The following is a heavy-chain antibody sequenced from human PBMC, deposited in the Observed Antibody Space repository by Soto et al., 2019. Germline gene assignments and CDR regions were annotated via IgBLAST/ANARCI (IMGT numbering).Heavy chain of an antibody. CDR1: SGPTSSHN. D-gene: IGHD1-1*01. CDR3: VRQGIGNLPGLVDG. Sequence: QVQLQQSGPGLVKPSETLSLTCSVSSGPTSSHNWGWIRQTPGRGLEWIGYVYSTGGTSYNPSLNRRGPLSAAPSTDPISLTVTSLTAAAPAVYFRVRQGIGNLPGLVDGWGQGTTVRVSS. V-gene: IGHV4-59*08. J-gene: IGHJ6*02. CDR2: VYSTGGT.